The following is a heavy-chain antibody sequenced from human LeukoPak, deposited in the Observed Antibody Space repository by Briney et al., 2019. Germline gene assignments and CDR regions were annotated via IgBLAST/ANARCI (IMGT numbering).Heavy chain of an antibody. Sequence: SETLSLTCTVSGGSIRSGGYYWSWIRQHPGEGLEWIGCIYYSGSTFYNPSLKSRLTISVDTSNNQFSLRLSSVTAADTAVYYCARSQHDLDVWGQGTTVTVSS. CDR2: IYYSGST. D-gene: IGHD1-1*01. V-gene: IGHV4-31*03. J-gene: IGHJ6*02. CDR1: GGSIRSGGYY. CDR3: ARSQHDLDV.